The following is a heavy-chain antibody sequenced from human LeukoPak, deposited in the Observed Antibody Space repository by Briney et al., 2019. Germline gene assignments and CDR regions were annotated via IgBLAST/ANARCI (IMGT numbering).Heavy chain of an antibody. CDR2: IYYSGST. V-gene: IGHV4-39*01. CDR3: ARKDYGDFYFDY. J-gene: IGHJ4*02. CDR1: GGSIRSSSYY. Sequence: SETLSLTCTVSGGSIRSSSYYWDWIRQPPGKGPEWIGSIYYSGSTYYNPSLKSRVTISVDTSKSQFSLKLSSVTAADTAVYYCARKDYGDFYFDYWGQGTLVTVSS. D-gene: IGHD4-17*01.